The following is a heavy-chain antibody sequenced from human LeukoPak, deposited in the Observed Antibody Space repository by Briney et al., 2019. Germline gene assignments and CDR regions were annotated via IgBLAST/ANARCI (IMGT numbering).Heavy chain of an antibody. CDR3: ARDARTMVRGMALVRNWFDP. Sequence: PGGSLRLSCAASGFTFSDYYMSWIRQAPGKGLEWVSYISSSSSYTSYADSVKGRFTISRDNAKNSLYLQMNSLRAEDTAVYYCARDARTMVRGMALVRNWFDPWGQGTLVTVSS. V-gene: IGHV3-11*06. D-gene: IGHD3-10*01. J-gene: IGHJ5*02. CDR1: GFTFSDYY. CDR2: ISSSSSYT.